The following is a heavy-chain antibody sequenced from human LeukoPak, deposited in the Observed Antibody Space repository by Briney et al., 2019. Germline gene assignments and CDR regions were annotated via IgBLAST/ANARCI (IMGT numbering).Heavy chain of an antibody. V-gene: IGHV3-30*18. CDR1: GFTFSSYG. CDR3: AKDLALYDSSGKADY. Sequence: GGSLRLSCAASGFTFSSYGMHRVRQAPGKGLEWVAVISYDGSNKYYADSVKGRFTISRDNSKNTLYLQMNSLRAEDTAVYYCAKDLALYDSSGKADYWGQGTLVTVSS. J-gene: IGHJ4*02. CDR2: ISYDGSNK. D-gene: IGHD3-22*01.